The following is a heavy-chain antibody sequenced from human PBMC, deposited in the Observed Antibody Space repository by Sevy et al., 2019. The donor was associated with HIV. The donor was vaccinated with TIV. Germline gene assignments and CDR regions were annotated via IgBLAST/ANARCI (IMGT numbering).Heavy chain of an antibody. CDR1: GLTFKYHG. Sequence: GGSLRLSCAASGLTFKYHGMHWVRQAPGKGLEWLSVISIDGSNKYYADSVKGRFTISRDNAKNTVSVQMNSLRPEDTATYYCAKDGGHIDIDYWGQGILVTVSS. D-gene: IGHD2-15*01. CDR3: AKDGGHIDIDY. CDR2: ISIDGSNK. J-gene: IGHJ4*02. V-gene: IGHV3-30*18.